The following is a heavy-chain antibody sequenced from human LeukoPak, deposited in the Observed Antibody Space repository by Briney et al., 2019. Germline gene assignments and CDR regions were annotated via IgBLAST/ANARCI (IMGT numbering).Heavy chain of an antibody. J-gene: IGHJ6*04. Sequence: PGGSLRLSCAASGFTFSSYSMHWVRQAPGKGLEWVSFISSSSSYIYYADSVKGRFTISRDNIKYSLYLQMNSLRAEDTALYYCASCYYYDGSCYYYVHWGKGTTVTVSS. CDR1: GFTFSSYS. D-gene: IGHD3-22*01. V-gene: IGHV3-21*04. CDR3: ASCYYYDGSCYYYVH. CDR2: ISSSSSYI.